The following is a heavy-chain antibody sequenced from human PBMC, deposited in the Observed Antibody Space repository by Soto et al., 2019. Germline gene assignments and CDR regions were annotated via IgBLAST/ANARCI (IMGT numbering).Heavy chain of an antibody. V-gene: IGHV3-23*01. CDR2: LVGSGSAT. J-gene: IGHJ3*02. CDR3: AKDWYGDYFDAVDI. Sequence: EVQLLESGGGLVQTGGSRDLSCSASGFPFRNYPMSWIRQPPGKGLQWSSTLVGSGSATHYADSVKGRFTISRDNAKNTLFLQMSSLRVEDTATYFCAKDWYGDYFDAVDIWGQGTVVTVSS. CDR1: GFPFRNYP. D-gene: IGHD4-17*01.